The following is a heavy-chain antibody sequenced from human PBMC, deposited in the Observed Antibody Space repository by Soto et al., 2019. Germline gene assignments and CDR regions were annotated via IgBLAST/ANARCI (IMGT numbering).Heavy chain of an antibody. Sequence: EVQLVESGGGLVQPGGSLRLSCAATGFTFSTYWMHWVRQGPGKGLVWVSRISTDGCSTTYADSVKGRFTISRDNAKNTLYLQMNSLRAEDTAVYYCARATGSNHPFDYWGQGSLVTVSS. CDR3: ARATGSNHPFDY. J-gene: IGHJ4*02. V-gene: IGHV3-74*01. CDR2: ISTDGCST. CDR1: GFTFSTYW. D-gene: IGHD2-2*01.